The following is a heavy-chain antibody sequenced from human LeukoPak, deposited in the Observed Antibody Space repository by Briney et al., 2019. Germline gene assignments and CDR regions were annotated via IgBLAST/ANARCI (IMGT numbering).Heavy chain of an antibody. J-gene: IGHJ4*02. Sequence: GASVKVSCKASGYTFTGYYMHWVRQAPGQGLEWMGWINPNSGGTNYAQKFQGWATMTRDTSISTAYMELSRLRSDDTAVYYCARESSVASGDYWGQGTLVTVSS. CDR2: INPNSGGT. CDR3: ARESSVASGDY. CDR1: GYTFTGYY. D-gene: IGHD6-19*01. V-gene: IGHV1-2*04.